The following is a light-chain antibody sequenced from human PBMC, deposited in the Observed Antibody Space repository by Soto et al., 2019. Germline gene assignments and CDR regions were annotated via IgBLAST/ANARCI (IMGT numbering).Light chain of an antibody. CDR2: EVN. CDR3: SSYTTSNTYV. Sequence: QSALTQPASVSGSPGQSITFSCTGTSSDIGVYNYVSWYQQHPGKAPKLMFYEVNNRPSGVSNRFSGSKSGNTASLTISGLQAEDEADYYCSSYTTSNTYVFGTGTKVTAL. CDR1: SSDIGVYNY. J-gene: IGLJ1*01. V-gene: IGLV2-14*01.